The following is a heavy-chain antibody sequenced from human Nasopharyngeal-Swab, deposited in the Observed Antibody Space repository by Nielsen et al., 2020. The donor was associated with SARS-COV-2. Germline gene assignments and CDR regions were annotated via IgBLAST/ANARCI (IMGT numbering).Heavy chain of an antibody. CDR3: ARVHIAALYFDY. Sequence: GESLKISCAASGFTFNSYGMHWVRQAPGKGLEWVALISYDGNDKSYGDSVKGRFTISRDNSKNTLYLQMNSLRAEDTAVYYCARVHIAALYFDYWGQGTLVTVSS. V-gene: IGHV3-30*03. CDR1: GFTFNSYG. CDR2: ISYDGNDK. D-gene: IGHD6-6*01. J-gene: IGHJ4*02.